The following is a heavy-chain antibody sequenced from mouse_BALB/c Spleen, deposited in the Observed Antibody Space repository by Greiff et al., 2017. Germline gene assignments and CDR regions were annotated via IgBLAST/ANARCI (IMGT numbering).Heavy chain of an antibody. CDR1: GFTFSSFG. CDR2: ISSGSSTI. D-gene: IGHD1-1*01. Sequence: VMLVESGGGLVQPGGSRKLSCAASGFTFSSFGMHWVRQAPEKGLEWVAYISSGSSTIYYADTVKGRFTISSDNPKNTLFLQMTSLRSEDTAMFYCARYYGSSYYAMDYWGQGTSVTVSS. V-gene: IGHV5-17*02. J-gene: IGHJ4*01. CDR3: ARYYGSSYYAMDY.